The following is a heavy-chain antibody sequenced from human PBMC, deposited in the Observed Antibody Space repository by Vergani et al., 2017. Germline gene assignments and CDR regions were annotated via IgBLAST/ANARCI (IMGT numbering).Heavy chain of an antibody. Sequence: QVQLVQSGAEVKKPGSSVKVSCKASGGTFSSYAISWVRQAPGQGLEWMGGIIPIFGTANYAQKFQGRVTITADESTSTAYVELSSLRSEDTAVYYCSGGTSDPNGYSYGNPYAFDIWGQGTMVTVSS. D-gene: IGHD5-18*01. CDR1: GGTFSSYA. CDR3: SGGTSDPNGYSYGNPYAFDI. CDR2: IIPIFGTA. J-gene: IGHJ3*02. V-gene: IGHV1-69*01.